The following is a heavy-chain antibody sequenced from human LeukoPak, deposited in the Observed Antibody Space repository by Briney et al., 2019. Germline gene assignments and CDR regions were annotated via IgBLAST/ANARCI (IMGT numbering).Heavy chain of an antibody. CDR1: GYSISSGYY. CDR2: IYHSGST. Sequence: SETLSLTCTVSGYSISSGYYWGWIRQPPGKGLEWIGSIYHSGSTYYNPSLKSRVTISVDTSKNQFSLKLSSVTAADTAVYFCARERAPAYNFYMDVWGKGTKVTVSS. D-gene: IGHD3/OR15-3a*01. V-gene: IGHV4-38-2*02. J-gene: IGHJ6*03. CDR3: ARERAPAYNFYMDV.